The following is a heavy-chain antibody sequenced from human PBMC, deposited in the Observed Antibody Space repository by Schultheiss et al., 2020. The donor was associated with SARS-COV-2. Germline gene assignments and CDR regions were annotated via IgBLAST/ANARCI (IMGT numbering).Heavy chain of an antibody. CDR2: IYYSGST. CDR3: ASIRRDIVVVPADKAGTFDY. Sequence: SETLSLTCAVYGGSFSGYYWSWIRQPPGKGLEWIGYIYYSGSTNYNPSLKSRVTISVDTSKNQFSLKLSSVTAADTAVYYCASIRRDIVVVPADKAGTFDYWGQGTLVTVSS. J-gene: IGHJ4*02. CDR1: GGSFSGYY. D-gene: IGHD2-2*01. V-gene: IGHV4-59*01.